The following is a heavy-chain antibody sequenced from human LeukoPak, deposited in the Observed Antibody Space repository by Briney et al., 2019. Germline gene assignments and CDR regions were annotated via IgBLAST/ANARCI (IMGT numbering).Heavy chain of an antibody. J-gene: IGHJ4*02. CDR3: ARDLNKGIYDSSYHDY. Sequence: ASVKVSCKASGYTFTSYGISWVRQAPGQGLEWMGWISAYIGNTNYAQNVQGRVTMTTDTSTSTAYMELRSLRSDDTAVYYCARDLNKGIYDSSYHDYWGQGTLVTVSS. CDR2: ISAYIGNT. V-gene: IGHV1-18*01. D-gene: IGHD3-22*01. CDR1: GYTFTSYG.